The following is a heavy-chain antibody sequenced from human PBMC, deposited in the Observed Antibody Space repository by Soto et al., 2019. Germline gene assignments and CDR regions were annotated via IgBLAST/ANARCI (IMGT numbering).Heavy chain of an antibody. D-gene: IGHD2-2*01. CDR1: GGSFSGYY. CDR3: ARRDIVVVPAAMPITYYYYYYMDV. Sequence: QVQLQQWGAGLLKPSETLSLTCAVYGGSFSGYYWSWIRQPPGKGLEWIGEINHSGSTNYNPSLKSRVTISVDTSKNQFSLKLSSVTAADTAVYYCARRDIVVVPAAMPITYYYYYYMDVWGKGTTVTVSS. V-gene: IGHV4-34*01. J-gene: IGHJ6*03. CDR2: INHSGST.